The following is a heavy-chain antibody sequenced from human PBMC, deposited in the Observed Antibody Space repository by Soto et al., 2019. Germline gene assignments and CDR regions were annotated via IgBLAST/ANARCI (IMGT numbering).Heavy chain of an antibody. V-gene: IGHV3-9*01. Sequence: VQLVESGGGLVQPGRSLRLSCAASGFTFDDYAMHWVRQAPGKGLEWVSGISWNSGSIGYADSVKGRFTISRDNAKNSLYLQMNSLRAEDTALYYCAKDSGVGLLLGFKDWYFDLWGRGTLVTVSS. CDR3: AKDSGVGLLLGFKDWYFDL. D-gene: IGHD2-2*01. CDR2: ISWNSGSI. CDR1: GFTFDDYA. J-gene: IGHJ2*01.